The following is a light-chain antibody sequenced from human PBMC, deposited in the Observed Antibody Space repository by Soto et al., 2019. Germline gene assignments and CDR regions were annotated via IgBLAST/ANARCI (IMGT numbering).Light chain of an antibody. CDR2: KGS. J-gene: IGKJ1*01. Sequence: DVQMTQSPSTLSASVGDKVTITCRASQSLPSTWLAWFQQRPGKAPNVLIYKGSALASGVSSRFSGSGSGTECTLAISSLQPDDVATYCCHQYAARSPWTFGQGTRV. CDR3: HQYAARSPWT. V-gene: IGKV1-5*03. CDR1: QSLPSTW.